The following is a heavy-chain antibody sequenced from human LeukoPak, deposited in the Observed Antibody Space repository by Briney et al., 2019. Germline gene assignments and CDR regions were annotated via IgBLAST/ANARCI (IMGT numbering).Heavy chain of an antibody. Sequence: PGGSLRLSCAASGFTFSSYEMNWVRQAPGKGLEWVSYISSSGSTIYYADSVKGRFTISRDNAKNSLYLQMNSLRAKDTAVYYCATRGDSSGDYLVAEYFQHWGQGTLVTVSS. J-gene: IGHJ1*01. CDR3: ATRGDSSGDYLVAEYFQH. CDR2: ISSSGSTI. CDR1: GFTFSSYE. D-gene: IGHD3-22*01. V-gene: IGHV3-48*03.